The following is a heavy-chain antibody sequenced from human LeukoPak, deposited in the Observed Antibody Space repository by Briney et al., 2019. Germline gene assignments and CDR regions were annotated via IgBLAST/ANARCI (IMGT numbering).Heavy chain of an antibody. CDR2: ISAYNGNT. V-gene: IGHV1-18*01. J-gene: IGHJ6*03. Sequence: ASVKVSCKASGYTFTSYGISWVRQAPGQGLEWMGWISAYNGNTNYAQKLQGRVTMTTDTSTSTAYMELRSLRSDDTAVYYCARSPPRGSYTTDGGAYYYYYYYMDVWGKGTTVTISS. CDR1: GYTFTSYG. CDR3: ARSPPRGSYTTDGGAYYYYYYYMDV. D-gene: IGHD1-26*01.